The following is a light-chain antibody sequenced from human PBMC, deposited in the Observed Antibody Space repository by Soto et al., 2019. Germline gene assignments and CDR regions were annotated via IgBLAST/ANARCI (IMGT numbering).Light chain of an antibody. Sequence: EIIMTQSPATLSVSPGERVTLSCRASQSVSSDVAWYQQKPGQAPRLLIYGASTRATDIPARFSGSGFGTEFTLSISSLQSEDFALYYCQQYKKRPPVTFGQGTRLEMK. J-gene: IGKJ5*01. V-gene: IGKV3-15*01. CDR3: QQYKKRPPVT. CDR2: GAS. CDR1: QSVSSD.